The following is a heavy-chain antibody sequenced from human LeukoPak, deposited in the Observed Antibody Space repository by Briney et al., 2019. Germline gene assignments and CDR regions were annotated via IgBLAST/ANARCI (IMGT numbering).Heavy chain of an antibody. CDR2: ISSSGSTI. V-gene: IGHV3-48*03. CDR3: ARYSGYDILTGYTSPGYFDY. Sequence: PGGSLRLSCAASGFTFSSYEMNWVRQAPGKGLEWVSYISSSGSTIYYADSVKGRFTISRDNAKNSLYLQMNSLRAEDTAVYYCARYSGYDILTGYTSPGYFDYWGQGTLVTVSS. D-gene: IGHD3-9*01. J-gene: IGHJ4*02. CDR1: GFTFSSYE.